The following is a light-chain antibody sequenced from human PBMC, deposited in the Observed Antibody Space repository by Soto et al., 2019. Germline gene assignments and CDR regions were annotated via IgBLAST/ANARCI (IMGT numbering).Light chain of an antibody. CDR3: EQDYNFPNT. V-gene: IGKV3D-7*01. CDR2: GAS. Sequence: EIVMTQSPATLSLSPGERVTLSCRASQSFSSSFLSWYQQKPGQAPRLLIYGASTRATGVPARFSGSGSGTDFTLTISSLQPEDFAIYYCEQDYNFPNTFGGGTRLEIK. CDR1: QSFSSSF. J-gene: IGKJ4*01.